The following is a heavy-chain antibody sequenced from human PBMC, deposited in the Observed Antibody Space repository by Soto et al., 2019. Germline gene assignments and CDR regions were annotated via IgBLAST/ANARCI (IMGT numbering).Heavy chain of an antibody. D-gene: IGHD6-19*01. J-gene: IGHJ3*02. CDR1: GYTLTSYA. CDR2: INAGNGNT. V-gene: IGHV1-3*01. CDR3: ASLAVAGTHRAFDI. Sequence: ASVKGSCKGSGYTLTSYAMHWVRQANGQRLEWMGWINAGNGNTKYSQKFQGRVTITRDTSASTAYMELSSLRSEDTAVYYCASLAVAGTHRAFDIWGQGTMVTVSS.